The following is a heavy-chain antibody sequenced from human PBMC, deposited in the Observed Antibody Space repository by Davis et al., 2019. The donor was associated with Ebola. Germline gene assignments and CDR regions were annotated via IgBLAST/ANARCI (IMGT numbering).Heavy chain of an antibody. CDR3: ARDSGWLQLGAFDI. Sequence: MPSETLSPTCTVPGGPISSSSYYWGWIRQPPGKGLEWLGSIYYSGSTYYNPSLKSRVTISVDKSKNQFSLKLNSVTAADTALYYCARDSGWLQLGAFDIWGQGTTVTVSS. D-gene: IGHD5-24*01. V-gene: IGHV4-39*07. CDR2: IYYSGST. CDR1: GGPISSSSYY. J-gene: IGHJ3*02.